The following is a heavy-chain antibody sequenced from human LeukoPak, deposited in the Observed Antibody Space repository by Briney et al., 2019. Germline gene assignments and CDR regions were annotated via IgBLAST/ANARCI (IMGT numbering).Heavy chain of an antibody. CDR2: INQGGSDR. V-gene: IGHV3-7*01. CDR1: GFTFSGHW. Sequence: GGSLRLSCAASGFTFSGHWMSWVRQAPGKGLEWVANINQGGSDRYYVDSVKGRFTISGDNANNLLYLQMNSLRGEDTAVYYCTRDRSRAEDDWGQGTLVTVSS. J-gene: IGHJ4*02. CDR3: TRDRSRAEDD. D-gene: IGHD1-14*01.